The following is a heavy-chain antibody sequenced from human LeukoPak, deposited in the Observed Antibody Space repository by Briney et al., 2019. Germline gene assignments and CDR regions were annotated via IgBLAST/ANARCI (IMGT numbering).Heavy chain of an antibody. Sequence: GGSLRLSCAASGFTFTTYAMHWVRQAPGRGLEYVSAISTDGGGTYYANSVKGRFTISRDNSKNTLYLQMGGLRVEDMAVYYCARYSSGSCYDYWGQGTLVTVSS. D-gene: IGHD6-13*01. CDR3: ARYSSGSCYDY. V-gene: IGHV3-64*01. CDR1: GFTFTTYA. J-gene: IGHJ4*02. CDR2: ISTDGGGT.